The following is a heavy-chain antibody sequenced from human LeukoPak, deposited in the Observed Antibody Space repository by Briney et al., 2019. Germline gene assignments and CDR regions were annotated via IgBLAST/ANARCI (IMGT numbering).Heavy chain of an antibody. D-gene: IGHD3-22*01. Sequence: GESLKISCKTSGYSFTYYWIGWVRQMPGKGLEWMGFIYPSDSGTRYSPSFQGQVTISADKSISSAYLQWSSLKASDTAMYYCARQGAYYDSSGYNDAFDIWGQGTMVTVSS. CDR2: IYPSDSGT. V-gene: IGHV5-51*01. J-gene: IGHJ3*02. CDR3: ARQGAYYDSSGYNDAFDI. CDR1: GYSFTYYW.